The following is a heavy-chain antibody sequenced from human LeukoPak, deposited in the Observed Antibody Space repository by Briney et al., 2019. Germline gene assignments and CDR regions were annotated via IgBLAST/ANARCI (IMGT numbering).Heavy chain of an antibody. Sequence: PGGSLRLSCAASGFTFSSYGMHWVRQAPGKGLEWVAVIWYDGSNKYYADSVKGRFTISRDNSKNMLYLQMNSLRAEDTAVYYCARGHFWSGNYYGMDVWGQGTTVTVSS. CDR1: GFTFSSYG. CDR2: IWYDGSNK. V-gene: IGHV3-33*01. CDR3: ARGHFWSGNYYGMDV. D-gene: IGHD3-3*02. J-gene: IGHJ6*02.